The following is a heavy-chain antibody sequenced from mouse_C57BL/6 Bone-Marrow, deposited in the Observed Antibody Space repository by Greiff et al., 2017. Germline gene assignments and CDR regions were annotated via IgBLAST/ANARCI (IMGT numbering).Heavy chain of an antibody. CDR3: ARRQVWFAY. V-gene: IGHV5-9*01. CDR1: GFTFSSYT. D-gene: IGHD3-2*01. Sequence: EVKVEESGGGLVKPGGSLKLSCAASGFTFSSYTMSWVRQTPETRLCWVATISGGGGNTYYPDSVKGRFTISRDNAKNTLYLQMSSLRSEDTALYYCARRQVWFAYWGQGTLVTVSA. CDR2: ISGGGGNT. J-gene: IGHJ3*01.